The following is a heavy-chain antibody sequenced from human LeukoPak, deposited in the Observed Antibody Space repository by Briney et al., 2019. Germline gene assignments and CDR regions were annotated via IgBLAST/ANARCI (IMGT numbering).Heavy chain of an antibody. CDR2: IYYNGRA. CDR3: ARRSSESFDF. J-gene: IGHJ4*02. V-gene: IGHV4-59*08. D-gene: IGHD3-22*01. Sequence: SETLSLTCTVSGGSISSYYWAWIRQPPGKGLEWIGYIYYNGRATYNPSLKSRVTISVDTSKNQFSLKLSSVTAADTAVYYCARRSSESFDFWGQGTLVTVSS. CDR1: GGSISSYY.